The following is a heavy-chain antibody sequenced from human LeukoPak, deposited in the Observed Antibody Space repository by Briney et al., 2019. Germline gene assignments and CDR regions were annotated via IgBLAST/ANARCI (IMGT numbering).Heavy chain of an antibody. CDR2: VPSDGSNK. D-gene: IGHD3-22*01. CDR1: GLTFSRYG. J-gene: IGHJ6*02. CDR3: ASYYYDSSGSYWYYGMDV. Sequence: GRSLRLSCAASGLTFSRYGMHWVRQAPGKGLEWVAVVPSDGSNKYYAESMKGRFTISRDNSKNWVYLQMNSLRAEDTAVYYCASYYYDSSGSYWYYGMDVWGQGTTVTVSS. V-gene: IGHV3-30*03.